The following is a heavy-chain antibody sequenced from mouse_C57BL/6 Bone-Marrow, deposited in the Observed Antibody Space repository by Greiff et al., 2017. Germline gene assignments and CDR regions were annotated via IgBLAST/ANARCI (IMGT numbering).Heavy chain of an antibody. D-gene: IGHD1-1*01. CDR3: TRAFYYGSSYVGVFDV. Sequence: QVQLKESGAELVRPGASVTLSCKASGYTFTDYEMHWVKQTPVHGLEWIGAIDPETGGTAYNQKFKGKAILTADKSSSTAYMELSSLTSEDSAVYYCTRAFYYGSSYVGVFDVWGTGTTVTVSS. CDR2: IDPETGGT. CDR1: GYTFTDYE. V-gene: IGHV1-15*01. J-gene: IGHJ1*03.